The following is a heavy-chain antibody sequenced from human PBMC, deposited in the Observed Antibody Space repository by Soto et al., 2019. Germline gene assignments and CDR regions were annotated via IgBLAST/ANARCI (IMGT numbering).Heavy chain of an antibody. D-gene: IGHD6-13*01. CDR2: TYYRSKWYN. Sequence: PSQTLSLTCAIPGDSVSSNSAAWNWIRQSPSRGLEWLGRTYYRSKWYNDYAVSVKSRITINPDTSKNQFSLQLNSVTPEDTAVYYCARVRNKEEQQLVRGYYYGMDVWGQGTTVTVSS. J-gene: IGHJ6*02. CDR1: GDSVSSNSAA. V-gene: IGHV6-1*01. CDR3: ARVRNKEEQQLVRGYYYGMDV.